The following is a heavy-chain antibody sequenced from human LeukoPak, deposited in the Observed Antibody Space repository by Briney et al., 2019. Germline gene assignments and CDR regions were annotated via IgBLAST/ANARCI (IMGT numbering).Heavy chain of an antibody. Sequence: SETLSLTCTVSGGSISSAGYYWNWIRQHPTEGLERIGHIYYTGRTTYNPSVKSRVTISADTSKNQFSLKLNSVTAADTAVYFCASAPLGNSFGYMAYWGQGALVTVSS. V-gene: IGHV4-31*03. D-gene: IGHD5-18*01. CDR2: IYYTGRT. CDR3: ASAPLGNSFGYMAY. CDR1: GGSISSAGYY. J-gene: IGHJ4*02.